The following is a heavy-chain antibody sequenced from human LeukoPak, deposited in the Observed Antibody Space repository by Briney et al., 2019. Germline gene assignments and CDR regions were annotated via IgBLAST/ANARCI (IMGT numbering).Heavy chain of an antibody. CDR2: ISSVSSTI. V-gene: IGHV3-48*04. D-gene: IGHD3-10*01. J-gene: IGHJ4*02. CDR3: ASEVWFGEPH. CDR1: GFTFSTYS. Sequence: GGSLRLSCAASGFTFSTYSMNWVRQAPGKGLEWVSYISSVSSTIYYADSVKGRFTISRDNAKNSLYLQVNSLRAEDTAVYYCASEVWFGEPHWGQGTLVTVSS.